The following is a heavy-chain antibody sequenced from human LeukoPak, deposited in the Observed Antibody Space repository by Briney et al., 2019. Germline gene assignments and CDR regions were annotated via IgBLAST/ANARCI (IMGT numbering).Heavy chain of an antibody. V-gene: IGHV3-23*01. J-gene: IGHJ4*02. CDR2: ISGSGGST. D-gene: IGHD4-23*01. Sequence: GGSLRLSCAASGFTVSSNYMSWVRQAPGKGLEWVSAISGSGGSTYYADSVKGRFTISRDNSKNTLYLQMNSLRAEDTAVYYCAKDTVMATVVKGEFDYWGQGTLVTVSS. CDR3: AKDTVMATVVKGEFDY. CDR1: GFTVSSNY.